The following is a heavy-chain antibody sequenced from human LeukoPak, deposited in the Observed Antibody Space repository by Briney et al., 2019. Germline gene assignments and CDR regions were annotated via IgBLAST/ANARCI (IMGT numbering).Heavy chain of an antibody. Sequence: SVKASCKTSGDIFNTYDMNWVRQAPGQGLEWMGGIIPIFGTANYAQKFQGRVTITADKSTSTAYMELSSLSSEDKAVYYCASGVLGGGCSGGSCLYYYYYYMDVWGKGTTVIVSS. CDR3: ASGVLGGGCSGGSCLYYYYYYMDV. CDR1: GDIFNTYD. D-gene: IGHD2-15*01. J-gene: IGHJ6*03. V-gene: IGHV1-69*06. CDR2: IIPIFGTA.